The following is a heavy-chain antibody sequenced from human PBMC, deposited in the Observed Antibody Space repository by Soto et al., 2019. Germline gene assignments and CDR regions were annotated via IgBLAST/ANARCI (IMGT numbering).Heavy chain of an antibody. J-gene: IGHJ5*02. CDR1: GGSISSSRYS. V-gene: IGHV4-39*01. CDR2: IYYSGST. Sequence: QLQLQESGPGLVKPSETLSLTCTVSGGSISSSRYSWGWIRQPPGKGLEWIGRIYYSGSTYYNPSLKSRVTISVDTSKIQFSLQLSSVTAADTAVYCCTNSNWFDPWGQGTLVTVSS. CDR3: TNSNWFDP. D-gene: IGHD3-10*01.